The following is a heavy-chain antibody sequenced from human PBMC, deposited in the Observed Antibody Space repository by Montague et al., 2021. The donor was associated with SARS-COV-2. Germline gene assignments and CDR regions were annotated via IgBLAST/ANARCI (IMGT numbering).Heavy chain of an antibody. J-gene: IGHJ5*02. Sequence: SETLSLTCTVSGGSVSGTSYYWAWIRQPQGKGLEWIVNIHHSGTTFYNLSLKRGVAISVDTSKNEVSLKLNSVTAADTAVYYCARQGGPAGKHWFDPWGQGTLVTVSS. CDR1: GGSVSGTSYY. CDR2: IHHSGTT. V-gene: IGHV4-39*01. D-gene: IGHD2-2*01. CDR3: ARQGGPAGKHWFDP.